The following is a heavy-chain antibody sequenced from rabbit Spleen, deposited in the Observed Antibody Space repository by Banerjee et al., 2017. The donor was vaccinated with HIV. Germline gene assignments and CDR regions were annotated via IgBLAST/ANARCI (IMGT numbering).Heavy chain of an antibody. V-gene: IGHV1S45*01. CDR2: IYSGSSGFT. J-gene: IGHJ6*01. D-gene: IGHD1-1*01. Sequence: QEQLKESGGGLVQPGGSLKLSCKASGFTFSSSDYICWVRQAPGKGLEWIACIYSGSSGFTYSATWAKGRFTCSKTSSTTVTLQMTSLTVADTATYFCARDTSSSFSSYGMDLWGPGTLVTVS. CDR3: ARDTSSSFSSYGMDL. CDR1: GFTFSSSDY.